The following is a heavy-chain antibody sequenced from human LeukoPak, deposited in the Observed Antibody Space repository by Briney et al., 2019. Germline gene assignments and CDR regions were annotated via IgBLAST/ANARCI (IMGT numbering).Heavy chain of an antibody. J-gene: IGHJ4*02. CDR3: ASGQWFGEAAGY. CDR1: GFTFSNYA. CDR2: ISSNGDSP. Sequence: GGSLRLSCAASGFTFSNYAMSWVRQASGKGLEWVSRISSNGDSPYYADSVKGRFTISRDNSKNTLYLQMNSLRAEDTAVYYCASGQWFGEAAGYWGQGTLVTVSS. V-gene: IGHV3-23*01. D-gene: IGHD3-10*01.